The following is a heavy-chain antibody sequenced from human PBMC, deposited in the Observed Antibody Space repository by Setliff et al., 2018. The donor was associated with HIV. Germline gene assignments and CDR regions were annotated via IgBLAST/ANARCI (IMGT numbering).Heavy chain of an antibody. CDR2: INPNSGGT. V-gene: IGHV1-2*02. J-gene: IGHJ4*02. D-gene: IGHD1-26*01. CDR1: GYTFSGYY. Sequence: ASVKVSCKASGYTFSGYYFHWVRQAPGQGLEWMGWINPNSGGTNYAQKFHGRVTMTTDTFISTAYMVLSRLRSDDAAMYYCASSGGYPDYFDYWGQGTLVTVSS. CDR3: ASSGGYPDYFDY.